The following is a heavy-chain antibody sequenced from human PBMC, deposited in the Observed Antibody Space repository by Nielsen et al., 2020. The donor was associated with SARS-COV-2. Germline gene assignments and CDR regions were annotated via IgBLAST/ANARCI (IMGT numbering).Heavy chain of an antibody. D-gene: IGHD1-14*01. CDR2: ISYDGSNK. CDR3: AREPGGWDAFDI. CDR1: GFTFSSYA. Sequence: GGSLRLSCAASGFTFSSYAMHWVRQAPGKGLEWVAVISYDGSNKYYADSVKGRFTISRDNSKNTLYLQMNSLRAEDTAVYYCAREPGGWDAFDIWGQGTMVTVSS. J-gene: IGHJ3*02. V-gene: IGHV3-30*04.